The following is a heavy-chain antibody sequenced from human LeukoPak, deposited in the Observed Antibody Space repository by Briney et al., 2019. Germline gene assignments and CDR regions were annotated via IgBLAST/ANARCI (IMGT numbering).Heavy chain of an antibody. Sequence: GGSLRLSCAASGFTSRRHWMSWVRQAPGKGLEWVATIKEDGTENHHANSVKGRFTISRDNAKNSLYLQMTSLRVEDTALYYCARDPLVAAVGAGYFDYWGLGTVVSVSS. CDR1: GFTSRRHW. CDR2: IKEDGTEN. CDR3: ARDPLVAAVGAGYFDY. J-gene: IGHJ4*02. V-gene: IGHV3-7*01. D-gene: IGHD6-19*01.